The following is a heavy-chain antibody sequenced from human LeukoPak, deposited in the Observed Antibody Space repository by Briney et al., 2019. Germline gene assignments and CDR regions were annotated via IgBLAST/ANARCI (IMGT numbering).Heavy chain of an antibody. CDR3: AKDWNDFWSGYRPPNWFDP. Sequence: GGSLRLSCAASGFTFSSYGMHWVRQAPGKGLEWVAVISYDGSNKYYADSVKGRFTISRDNSKNTLYLQMNSLRAEDTAVYYCAKDWNDFWSGYRPPNWFDPWGQGTLATVSS. D-gene: IGHD3-3*01. J-gene: IGHJ5*02. CDR2: ISYDGSNK. CDR1: GFTFSSYG. V-gene: IGHV3-30*18.